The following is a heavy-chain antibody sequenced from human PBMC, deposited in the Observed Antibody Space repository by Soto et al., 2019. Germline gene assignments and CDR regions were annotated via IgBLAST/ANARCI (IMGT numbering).Heavy chain of an antibody. Sequence: PGGSLRLSCAASGFTFSSYAMSWFRQAPGKGLEWVSAISGSGGSTYYADSVKGRFTISRDNSKNTLYLQMNSLRAEDTAVYYCAKGDYYDSSGYQNWPFDYWGQGTLVTVSS. CDR2: ISGSGGST. CDR3: AKGDYYDSSGYQNWPFDY. V-gene: IGHV3-23*01. J-gene: IGHJ4*02. D-gene: IGHD3-22*01. CDR1: GFTFSSYA.